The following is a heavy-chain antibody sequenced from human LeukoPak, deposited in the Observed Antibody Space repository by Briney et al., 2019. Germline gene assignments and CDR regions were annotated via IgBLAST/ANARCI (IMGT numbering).Heavy chain of an antibody. Sequence: ASVKVSCKASGYDFSRYDINWVRLAPGQGLEWMGGIIPIFGTANYAQKFQGRVTVTADKSTSTAYMELSSLRSEDTAVYYCARELWIAAAGTTAFDYWGQGTLVTVSS. CDR2: IIPIFGTA. J-gene: IGHJ4*02. CDR3: ARELWIAAAGTTAFDY. CDR1: GYDFSRYD. D-gene: IGHD6-13*01. V-gene: IGHV1-69*06.